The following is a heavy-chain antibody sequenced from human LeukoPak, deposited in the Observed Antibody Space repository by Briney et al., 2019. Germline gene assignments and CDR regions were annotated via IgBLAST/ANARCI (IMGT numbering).Heavy chain of an antibody. V-gene: IGHV4-34*01. J-gene: IGHJ6*02. CDR1: GGSFSGYY. CDR2: INHSGST. CDR3: AREAGGAAAGSDIYYYYGMDV. Sequence: SETLSLTCTVYGGSFSGYYWSWIRQPPGKGLAWIGEINHSGSTNYNPSLKSRVTISVDTSKNQFSLKLSSVTAADTAVYYSAREAGGAAAGSDIYYYYGMDVWGQGTTVTVSS. D-gene: IGHD6-13*01.